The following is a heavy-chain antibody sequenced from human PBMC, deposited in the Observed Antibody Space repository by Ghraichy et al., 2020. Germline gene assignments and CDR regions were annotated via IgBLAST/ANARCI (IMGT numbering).Heavy chain of an antibody. D-gene: IGHD6-13*01. Sequence: GESLRLSCAASGFTFSSYWMSWVRQAPGKGLEWVANIKQDGSEKYYVDSVKGRFTISRDNAKNSLYLQMNSLRAEDTAVYYCARVAAAASFDYWGQGTLVTVSS. CDR2: IKQDGSEK. J-gene: IGHJ4*02. CDR3: ARVAAAASFDY. CDR1: GFTFSSYW. V-gene: IGHV3-7*01.